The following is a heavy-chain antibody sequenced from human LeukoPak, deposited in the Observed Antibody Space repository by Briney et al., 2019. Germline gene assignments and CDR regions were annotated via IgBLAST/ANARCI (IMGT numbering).Heavy chain of an antibody. D-gene: IGHD2-15*01. CDR3: ARDVYCIGGSCYNFCY. CDR2: INPNSGGT. V-gene: IGHV1-2*06. J-gene: IGHJ4*02. Sequence: ASVKVSCKASGYTFTGYYMHWVRQAPGQGLEWMGRINPNSGGTNYAQKFQGRVTMTRDTSISTAYMELSRLRSDDTAVYYCARDVYCIGGSCYNFCYWGQGTLVTVSS. CDR1: GYTFTGYY.